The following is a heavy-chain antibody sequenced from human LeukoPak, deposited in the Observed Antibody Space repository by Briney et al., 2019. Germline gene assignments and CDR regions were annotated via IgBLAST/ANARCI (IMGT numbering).Heavy chain of an antibody. D-gene: IGHD5-18*01. J-gene: IGHJ4*02. V-gene: IGHV4-38-2*01. CDR1: GYSISSGYY. Sequence: SETLSLTCAVSGYSISSGYYWGWIRQPPGKGLEWIGSINHSGSTYYNPSLKSRVTISVDTSKNQFSLKLSSVTAADTAVYYCATQEGDSYGFDYWGQGTLVTVSS. CDR3: ATQEGDSYGFDY. CDR2: INHSGST.